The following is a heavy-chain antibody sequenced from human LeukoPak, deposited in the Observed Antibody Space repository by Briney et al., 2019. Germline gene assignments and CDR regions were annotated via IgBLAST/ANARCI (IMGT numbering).Heavy chain of an antibody. CDR2: IYSGGST. D-gene: IGHD2-2*01. Sequence: GGSLRLSCAASGFTVSSNYMSWVRQAPGKGLEWVSVIYSGGSTYYADSVKGRFTISRDNSKNTLYLQMNSLRGEDAAVYYCTKAVVPTARAGMDVWGQGTTVTVSS. V-gene: IGHV3-53*01. CDR3: TKAVVPTARAGMDV. CDR1: GFTVSSNY. J-gene: IGHJ6*02.